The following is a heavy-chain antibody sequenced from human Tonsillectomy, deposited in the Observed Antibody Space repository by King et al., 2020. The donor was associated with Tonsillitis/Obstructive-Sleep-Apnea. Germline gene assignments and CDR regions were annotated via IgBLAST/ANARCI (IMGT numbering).Heavy chain of an antibody. CDR1: GFTFSSYA. D-gene: IGHD2-2*03. J-gene: IGHJ6*02. CDR2: ISGSGGST. V-gene: IGHV3-23*04. Sequence: VQLVESGGGLVQPGGSLRLSCAASGFTFSSYAMSWVRQAPGKGLEWVSAISGSGGSTYYADSVKGRFTISRDNSKNTLYLQMNSLRAEDTAVYYCAKPTAGYCSSTSCYAPWDYYYYGMDVWGQGTTVTVSS. CDR3: AKPTAGYCSSTSCYAPWDYYYYGMDV.